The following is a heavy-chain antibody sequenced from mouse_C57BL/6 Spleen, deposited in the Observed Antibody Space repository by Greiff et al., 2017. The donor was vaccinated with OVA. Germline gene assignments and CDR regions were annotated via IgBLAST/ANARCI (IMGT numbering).Heavy chain of an antibody. CDR1: GYTFTDYN. V-gene: IGHV1-18*01. CDR2: INPNNGGT. CDR3: ARSNYYYGSSY. Sequence: VQLQQSGPELVKPGASVKIPCKASGYTFTDYNMDWVKQSHGKSLEWIGDINPNNGGTIYNQKFKGKATLTVDKSSSTAYMELRSLTSEDTAVYYCARSNYYYGSSYWGQGTTLTVSS. D-gene: IGHD1-1*01. J-gene: IGHJ2*01.